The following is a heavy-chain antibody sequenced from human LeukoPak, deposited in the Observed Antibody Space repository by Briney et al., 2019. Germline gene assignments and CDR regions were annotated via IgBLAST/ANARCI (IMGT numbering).Heavy chain of an antibody. Sequence: SVKVSCKASGFTFTSSAMQWVRQARGQRLEWIGWIVVGSGNTNYAQKFQERVTITRDMSTSTAYMELSSLRSEDTAVYYCAAGWVCSGGSCYYYFDHWGQGTLVTVSS. D-gene: IGHD2-15*01. J-gene: IGHJ4*02. CDR3: AAGWVCSGGSCYYYFDH. V-gene: IGHV1-58*02. CDR2: IVVGSGNT. CDR1: GFTFTSSA.